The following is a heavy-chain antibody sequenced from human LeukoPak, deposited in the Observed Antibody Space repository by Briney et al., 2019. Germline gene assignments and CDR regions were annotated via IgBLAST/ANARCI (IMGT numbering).Heavy chain of an antibody. Sequence: SETLSLICSVSGGSISSSSYYWGWIRQPPGKGLEWIGTIYYGGRTYYNPSLKSRVTMPVDTSKNQFSLKLSSVTAADTAIYYCATSVTSSSGWYYGYWGQGSLVTVSS. V-gene: IGHV4-39*01. CDR1: GGSISSSSYY. CDR2: IYYGGRT. D-gene: IGHD6-19*01. J-gene: IGHJ4*02. CDR3: ATSVTSSSGWYYGY.